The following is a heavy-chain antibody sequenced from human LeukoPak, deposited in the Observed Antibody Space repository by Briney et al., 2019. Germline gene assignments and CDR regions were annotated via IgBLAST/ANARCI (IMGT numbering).Heavy chain of an antibody. CDR1: GFTFSTYS. CDR3: ARDCGITDPCDY. J-gene: IGHJ4*02. Sequence: GGSLRLSCVTSGFTFSTYSMNWVRQAPGNGPEWLSYISSSVITTYYADSVRGRFTVSRDNAKNSLYLQMNSLRVEYTAVYYCARDCGITDPCDYWGQGALVTVSS. D-gene: IGHD1-14*01. V-gene: IGHV3-48*04. CDR2: ISSSVITT.